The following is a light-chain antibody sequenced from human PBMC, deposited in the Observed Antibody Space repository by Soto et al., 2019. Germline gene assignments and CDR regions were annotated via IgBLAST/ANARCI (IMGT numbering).Light chain of an antibody. Sequence: QSVLTQPASVSGSPGQSITISCTGTSSDVGGYNYVSWYQHHPGKAPKLMIFDVSNRPSGVSNCFSGSKSGNTASLTISGLQPEDEADYYCSSYTTSNTRQIVFGTGTQLTVL. CDR1: SSDVGGYNY. CDR2: DVS. J-gene: IGLJ1*01. V-gene: IGLV2-14*03. CDR3: SSYTTSNTRQIV.